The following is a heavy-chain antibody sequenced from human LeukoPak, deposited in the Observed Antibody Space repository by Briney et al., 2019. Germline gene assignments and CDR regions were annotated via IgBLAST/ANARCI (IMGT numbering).Heavy chain of an antibody. CDR3: ARVFSTNYYDNRGWFDP. CDR1: GGSLSGYY. CDR2: INDSGST. D-gene: IGHD3-22*01. Sequence: PAETLSLTCAVYGGSLSGYYWSWIRQSPGKGLEWIGEINDSGSTNYNPSLKSRVTISVDTSKNQFSLKLTSVTAADTAVYYCARVFSTNYYDNRGWFDPWGQGTLVTVSS. V-gene: IGHV4-34*01. J-gene: IGHJ5*02.